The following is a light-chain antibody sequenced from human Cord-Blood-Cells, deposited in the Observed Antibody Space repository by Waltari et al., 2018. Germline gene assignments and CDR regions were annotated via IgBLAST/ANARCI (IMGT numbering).Light chain of an antibody. CDR1: SSNIGAGYD. Sequence: QSVLTQPPSVSGAPGQRVTISCTGSSSNIGAGYDVHWYQQLPATAPKLLIYGHSNRPSGVPDRFSGSKSGTSASLAITGRQAEDEADYYCQSYDSSLSGSVFGGGTKLTVL. CDR3: QSYDSSLSGSV. CDR2: GHS. J-gene: IGLJ2*01. V-gene: IGLV1-40*01.